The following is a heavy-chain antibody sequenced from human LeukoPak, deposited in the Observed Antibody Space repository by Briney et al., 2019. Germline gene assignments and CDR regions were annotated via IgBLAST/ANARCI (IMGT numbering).Heavy chain of an antibody. V-gene: IGHV3-30*04. CDR3: ARDSYKAAAGRGSFDY. CDR2: ISYDGSNK. D-gene: IGHD6-13*01. CDR1: GFTFSSYA. J-gene: IGHJ4*02. Sequence: GRSLRLSCAASGFTFSSYAMHWVRQAPGKGLEWGAVISYDGSNKYYADSVKGRFTISRDNSKNTLYLQMNSLRAEDTAVYYCARDSYKAAAGRGSFDYWGQGTLVTVSS.